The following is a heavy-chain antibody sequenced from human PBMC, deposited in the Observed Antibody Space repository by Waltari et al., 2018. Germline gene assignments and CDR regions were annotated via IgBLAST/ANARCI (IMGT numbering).Heavy chain of an antibody. CDR2: ISWNSGSI. CDR1: GFTFVDYA. Sequence: EVQLVESGGGLVQPGRSLRLSCAASGFTFVDYAMPWVRQDPGKGLEWVSGISWNSGSIGYADSVKGRFTISRDNAKNSLYLQMNSLRAEDTALYYCAKAEYYYDSSGSHAFDIWGQGTMVTVSS. D-gene: IGHD3-22*01. CDR3: AKAEYYYDSSGSHAFDI. J-gene: IGHJ3*02. V-gene: IGHV3-9*01.